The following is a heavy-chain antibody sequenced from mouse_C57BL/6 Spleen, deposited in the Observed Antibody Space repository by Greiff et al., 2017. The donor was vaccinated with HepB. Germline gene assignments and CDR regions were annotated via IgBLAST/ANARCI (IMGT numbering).Heavy chain of an antibody. CDR2: IDPETGGT. CDR1: GYTFTDYE. D-gene: IGHD1-1*01. V-gene: IGHV1-15*01. CDR3: TRGITTVAYWYFDV. J-gene: IGHJ1*03. Sequence: QVHVKQSGAELVRPGASVTLSCKASGYTFTDYEMHWVKQTPVHGLEWIGAIDPETGGTAYNQKFKGKAILTADKSSSTAYMELRSLTSEDSAVYYCTRGITTVAYWYFDVWGTGTTVTVSS.